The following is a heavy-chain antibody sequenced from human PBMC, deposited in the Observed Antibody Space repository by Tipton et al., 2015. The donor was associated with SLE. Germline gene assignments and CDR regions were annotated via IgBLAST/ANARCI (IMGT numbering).Heavy chain of an antibody. CDR3: AKERGDYCGGDCPFDY. J-gene: IGHJ4*02. CDR1: GFTFSSYS. Sequence: SLRLSCAASGFTFSSYSMNWVRQAPGKGLEWVSYISSSSSTIYYADSVKGRFTISRDNAKNSLYLQMNSLRAEDTAVYYCAKERGDYCGGDCPFDYWGQGTLVTVSS. CDR2: ISSSSSTI. V-gene: IGHV3-48*01. D-gene: IGHD2-21*01.